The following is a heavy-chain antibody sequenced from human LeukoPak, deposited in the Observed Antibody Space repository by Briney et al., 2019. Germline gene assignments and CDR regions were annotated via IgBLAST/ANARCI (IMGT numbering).Heavy chain of an antibody. J-gene: IGHJ4*02. CDR1: GFTFSSYA. V-gene: IGHV3-15*01. CDR2: IKSKTDGGTT. Sequence: GGSLRLSCAASGFTFSSYAMHWVRQAPGKGLEWVGRIKSKTDGGTTDYAAPVKGRFTISRDDSKNTLYLQMNSLKTEDTAVYYCTTDRKSHTYYDFWSGYYTLGYFDYWGQGTLVTVSS. D-gene: IGHD3-3*01. CDR3: TTDRKSHTYYDFWSGYYTLGYFDY.